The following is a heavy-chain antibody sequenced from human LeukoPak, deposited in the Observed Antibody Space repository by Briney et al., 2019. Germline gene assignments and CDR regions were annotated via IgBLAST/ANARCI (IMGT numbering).Heavy chain of an antibody. CDR1: GYTFTSYD. Sequence: ASVKVSCKASGYTFTSYDINWVRQATGQGLEWTGWMNPNSGNTGYAQKFQGRVTITRNTSISTAYMELSSLRSEDTAVYYCARGGGSSWYFRYYYYMDVWGKGTTVTVSS. J-gene: IGHJ6*03. D-gene: IGHD6-13*01. CDR3: ARGGGSSWYFRYYYYMDV. CDR2: MNPNSGNT. V-gene: IGHV1-8*03.